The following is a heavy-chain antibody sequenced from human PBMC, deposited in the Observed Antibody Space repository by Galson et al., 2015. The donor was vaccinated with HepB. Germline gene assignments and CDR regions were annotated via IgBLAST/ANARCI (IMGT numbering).Heavy chain of an antibody. V-gene: IGHV1-24*01. J-gene: IGHJ5*01. CDR2: FDVEDGKT. CDR1: GYTLTELS. CDR3: AIDRGYISGWFLRGFDS. Sequence: SVKVSCKVSGYTLTELSMHWVRQAPGKGHEWMGGFDVEDGKTIYAQNFQGRVTMTEDTSTDTAYMELSSLRSEDTAVYYCAIDRGYISGWFLRGFDSWGQGTLVTVSS. D-gene: IGHD6-19*01.